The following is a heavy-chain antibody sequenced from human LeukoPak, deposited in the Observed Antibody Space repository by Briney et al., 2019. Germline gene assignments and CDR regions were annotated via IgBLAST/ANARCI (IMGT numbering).Heavy chain of an antibody. Sequence: ASVKVSCKASGYTFTSYYMHWVRQAPGQGLEWMGIINPSGGSTSYAQKFQGRVTMTRDMSTSTVYMELSSLRSEDTAVYYCARDRNRAGGYDFSLVAHWGQGTLVTVSS. CDR1: GYTFTSYY. J-gene: IGHJ5*02. D-gene: IGHD5-12*01. CDR2: INPSGGST. CDR3: ARDRNRAGGYDFSLVAH. V-gene: IGHV1-46*01.